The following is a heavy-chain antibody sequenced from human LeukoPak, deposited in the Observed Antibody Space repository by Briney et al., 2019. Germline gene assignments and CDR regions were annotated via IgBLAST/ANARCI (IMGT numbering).Heavy chain of an antibody. CDR2: IYNSGNI. V-gene: IGHV4-4*07. Sequence: SETLSLTCTVSGGSISSNYWSWIRQPAGKGLEWIGRIYNSGNINYNPSLKSRATMSVDASKNQFSLKLSSVTAADTAIYYCARSRLVHCSIISCYGLDPFAYWGQGTLVTVSS. J-gene: IGHJ4*02. D-gene: IGHD2-2*01. CDR1: GGSISSNY. CDR3: ARSRLVHCSIISCYGLDPFAY.